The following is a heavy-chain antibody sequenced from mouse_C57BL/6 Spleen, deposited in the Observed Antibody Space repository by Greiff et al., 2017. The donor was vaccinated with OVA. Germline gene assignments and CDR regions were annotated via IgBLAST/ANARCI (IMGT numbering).Heavy chain of an antibody. V-gene: IGHV2-2*01. CDR3: ARNPTHYAMDY. J-gene: IGHJ4*01. Sequence: VQLQQSGPGLVQPSQSLSITCTVSGFSLTSYGVHWVRQSPGKGLEWLGVIWSGGSTDYNAAFISRLSISKDNSKSQVFFKMNRLQADDTAIYYCARNPTHYAMDYWGQGTSVTVSS. CDR1: GFSLTSYG. CDR2: IWSGGST. D-gene: IGHD2-10*01.